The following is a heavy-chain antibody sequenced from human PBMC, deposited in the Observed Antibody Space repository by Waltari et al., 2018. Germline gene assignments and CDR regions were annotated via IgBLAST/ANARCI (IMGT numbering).Heavy chain of an antibody. D-gene: IGHD6-19*01. CDR1: GGSFSGYY. V-gene: IGHV4-34*01. Sequence: QVQLQQWGAGLLKPSETLSLPCAVYGGSFSGYYWSWIRPPPGKGLEWIGEINHSGSTNYNPSLKSRVTISVDTSKNQFSLKLSSVTAADTAVYYCARGRYSSGPRKVSSCMDVWGQGTTVTVSS. CDR3: ARGRYSSGPRKVSSCMDV. CDR2: INHSGST. J-gene: IGHJ6*02.